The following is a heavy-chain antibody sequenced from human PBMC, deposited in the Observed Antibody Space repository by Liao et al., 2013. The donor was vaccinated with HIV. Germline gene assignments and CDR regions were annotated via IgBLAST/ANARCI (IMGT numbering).Heavy chain of an antibody. D-gene: IGHD3-3*01. J-gene: IGHJ3*02. CDR2: IYFSGRT. CDR3: ARGSGITIFGSGAFDI. Sequence: QLQLQQRGAGLLKPSETLSLTCAVYDGSFTTYFWSWIRQPPGKGLEWIGYIYFSGRTFDNPSLKSRILISVDTSKNQFSLKLSSVSAADTAVYYCARGSGITIFGSGAFDIWGQGTVVTVSS. V-gene: IGHV4-34*02. CDR1: DGSFTTYF.